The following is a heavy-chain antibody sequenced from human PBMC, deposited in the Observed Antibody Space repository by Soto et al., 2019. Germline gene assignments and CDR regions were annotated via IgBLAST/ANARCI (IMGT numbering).Heavy chain of an antibody. CDR1: GFTFSSYS. J-gene: IGHJ3*02. CDR3: ARDLVGIAITIFGVETNDAFDI. Sequence: EVQLVESGGGLVKPGGSLRLSCAASGFTFSSYSMNWVRQAPGKGLEWVSSISSSSSYIYYADSVKGRFTISRDNAKNSLYLQMNSLRAEDTAVYYCARDLVGIAITIFGVETNDAFDIWGQGTMVTVSS. V-gene: IGHV3-21*01. CDR2: ISSSSSYI. D-gene: IGHD3-3*01.